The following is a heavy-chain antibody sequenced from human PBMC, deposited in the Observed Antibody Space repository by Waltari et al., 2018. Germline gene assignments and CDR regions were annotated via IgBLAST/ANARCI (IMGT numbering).Heavy chain of an antibody. CDR3: TTRLPRNY. CDR1: GFTVSTYD. CDR2: IYSGGSS. J-gene: IGHJ4*02. V-gene: IGHV3-53*01. Sequence: EVQLVESGGDLIQPGGSLRRSCEVYGFTVSTYDMSWVRQAPGKGLEWVSAIYSGGSSLYLDSVKGRFIMSRDNSKNTVYLQMDNVRAEDTAIYYCTTRLPRNYWGLGTLVTVSS. D-gene: IGHD2-15*01.